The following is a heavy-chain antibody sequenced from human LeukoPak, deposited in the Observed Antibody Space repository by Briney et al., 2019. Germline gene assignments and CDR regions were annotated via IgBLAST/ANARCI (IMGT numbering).Heavy chain of an antibody. D-gene: IGHD2-21*02. Sequence: SQTLSLTCAISGDSVSSNSVAWNWIRQSPSRGLEWLGRTYYRSKWYNDYAVSVKSRIIINPDTSKSQFSLQLNSVTPEDTAVYYCARQKSVGGDSGYYGMDVWGQGTTVIVSS. V-gene: IGHV6-1*01. CDR2: TYYRSKWYN. CDR3: ARQKSVGGDSGYYGMDV. CDR1: GDSVSSNSVA. J-gene: IGHJ6*02.